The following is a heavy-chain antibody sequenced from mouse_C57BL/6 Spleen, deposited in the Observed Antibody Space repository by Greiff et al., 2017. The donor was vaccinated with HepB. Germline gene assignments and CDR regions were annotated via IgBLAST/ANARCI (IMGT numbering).Heavy chain of an antibody. D-gene: IGHD2-3*01. J-gene: IGHJ1*03. CDR1: GYTFTDYY. V-gene: IGHV1-84*01. CDR2: IYPGSGNT. Sequence: LLESGPELVKPGASVKISCKASGYTFTDYYINWVKQRPGQGLEWIGWIYPGSGNTKYNEKFKGKATLTVDTSSSTAYMQLSSLTSEDSAVYFCARADDGYSHWYFDVWGTGTTVTVSS. CDR3: ARADDGYSHWYFDV.